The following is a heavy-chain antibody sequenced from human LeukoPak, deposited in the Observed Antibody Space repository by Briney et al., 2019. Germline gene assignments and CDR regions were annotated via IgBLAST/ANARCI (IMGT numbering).Heavy chain of an antibody. D-gene: IGHD1-1*01. Sequence: KPSETLSLTCTVSGGSVSSGSYYWSWIRQPPGKGLEWIGYIYYSGSTNYNPSLKSRVTISVDTSKNQFSLKLSSVTAADTVVYYCAANEGSDLDYWGQGTLVTVSS. CDR3: AANEGSDLDY. J-gene: IGHJ4*02. CDR1: GGSVSSGSYY. CDR2: IYYSGST. V-gene: IGHV4-61*01.